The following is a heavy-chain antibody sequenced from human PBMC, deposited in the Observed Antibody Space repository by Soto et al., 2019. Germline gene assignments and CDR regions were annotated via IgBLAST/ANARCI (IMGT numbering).Heavy chain of an antibody. J-gene: IGHJ6*02. CDR1: GFTFSSYA. D-gene: IGHD3-10*01. V-gene: IGHV3-30-3*01. CDR2: ISYDGSNK. CDR3: ARDLVPPNGGIYYYYGMDV. Sequence: GGSLRLSCAASGFTFSSYAMHWVRQAPGKGLEWVAVISYDGSNKYYADSVKGRFTISRDNSKNTLYLQMNSLRAEDTAVYYCARDLVPPNGGIYYYYGMDVWGQGTTVTVSS.